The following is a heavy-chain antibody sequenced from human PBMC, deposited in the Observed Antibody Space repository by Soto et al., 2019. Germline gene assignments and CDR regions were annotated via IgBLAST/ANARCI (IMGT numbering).Heavy chain of an antibody. V-gene: IGHV3-9*01. Sequence: HPGGSLRLSCAASGFTFDDYAMHWVRQAPGKGLEWVSGIGWNSASMDYADSVKDRFSISRDNAENSLYLQMNILKIEDTAFYYCARSFSDSYYDLDFWGQGTLVTVSS. CDR2: IGWNSASM. D-gene: IGHD1-26*01. CDR1: GFTFDDYA. J-gene: IGHJ4*02. CDR3: ARSFSDSYYDLDF.